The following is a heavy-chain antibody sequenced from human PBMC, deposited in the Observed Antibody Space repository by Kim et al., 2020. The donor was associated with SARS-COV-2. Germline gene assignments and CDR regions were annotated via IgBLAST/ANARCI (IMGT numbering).Heavy chain of an antibody. D-gene: IGHD3-22*01. Sequence: ASVKVSCKVSGYTLTELSMHWVRQAPGKGLEWMGGFDPEDGETIYAQKFQGRVTMTEDTSTDTAYMELSSLRSEDTAVYYCATGVHYYDSSGYPGWFDPWGQGTLVTVSS. CDR2: FDPEDGET. CDR3: ATGVHYYDSSGYPGWFDP. CDR1: GYTLTELS. J-gene: IGHJ5*02. V-gene: IGHV1-24*01.